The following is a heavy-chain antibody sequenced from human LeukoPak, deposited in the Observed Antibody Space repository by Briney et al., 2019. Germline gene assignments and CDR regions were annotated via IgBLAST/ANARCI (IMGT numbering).Heavy chain of an antibody. V-gene: IGHV4-30-4*01. D-gene: IGHD2-21*01. CDR3: AREVISHEGYFDY. Sequence: PSETLSLTCTVSGGSISSGDYYWSWIRQPPGKGLEWIGYIYYSGSTYYNPSLKSRVTISVDTSKNQFSLKLSSVTAADTAVYYCAREVISHEGYFDYWGQGTLVTVSS. J-gene: IGHJ4*02. CDR2: IYYSGST. CDR1: GGSISSGDYY.